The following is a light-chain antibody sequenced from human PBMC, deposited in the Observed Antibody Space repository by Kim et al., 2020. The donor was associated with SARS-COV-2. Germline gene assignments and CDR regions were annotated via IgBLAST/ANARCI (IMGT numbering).Light chain of an antibody. V-gene: IGKV3-11*01. CDR1: QSVGSS. CDR2: DTS. Sequence: SVAPGERATLACRAWQSVGSSLAWYQQKPGQAPRLLIYDTSNRATDIPARFSGSGSGTDFTLTISSLEPEDFAVYYCQQRTNWSYSFGQGTKLEI. J-gene: IGKJ2*03. CDR3: QQRTNWSYS.